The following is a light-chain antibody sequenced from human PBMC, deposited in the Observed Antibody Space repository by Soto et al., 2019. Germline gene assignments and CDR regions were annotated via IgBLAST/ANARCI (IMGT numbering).Light chain of an antibody. J-gene: IGLJ7*01. Sequence: QSVLTQPPSASGSPGQSVTISCTGTKNDIGVYDFVSWYQHHPGKAPRLIIYEVVQRPSGVPDRFSGSKSGNTASLTASGLQAADEGDYFCKSYAGSNTYVFGSGTQLTVL. CDR3: KSYAGSNTYV. CDR1: KNDIGVYDF. CDR2: EVV. V-gene: IGLV2-8*01.